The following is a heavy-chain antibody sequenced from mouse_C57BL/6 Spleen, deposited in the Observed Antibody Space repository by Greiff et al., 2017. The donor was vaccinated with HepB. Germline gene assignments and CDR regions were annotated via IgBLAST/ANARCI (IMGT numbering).Heavy chain of an antibody. CDR3: ARRNYDSYATDY. CDR2: INPNNGGT. Sequence: VQLQQSGPELVKPGASVKIPCKASGYTFTDYNMDWVKQSHGKSLEWIGDINPNNGGTIYNQKFKGKATLTVDKSSSTAYMELRSLTSEDTAVYYCARRNYDSYATDYWGQGTSVTVSS. V-gene: IGHV1-18*01. CDR1: GYTFTDYN. J-gene: IGHJ4*01. D-gene: IGHD2-4*01.